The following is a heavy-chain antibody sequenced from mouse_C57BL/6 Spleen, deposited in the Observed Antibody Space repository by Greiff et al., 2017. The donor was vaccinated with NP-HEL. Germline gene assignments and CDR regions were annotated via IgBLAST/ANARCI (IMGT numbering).Heavy chain of an antibody. D-gene: IGHD1-1*01. Sequence: QVQLQQPGAELVKPGASVKLSCKASGYTFTSYWMQWVKQRPGQGLEWIGEIDPSDSYTNYNQKFKGKATLTVDTSSSTAYMQLSSLTSEDSAVYYCARSLYYYGAYWGQGTTLTVSS. CDR3: ARSLYYYGAY. J-gene: IGHJ2*01. CDR2: IDPSDSYT. CDR1: GYTFTSYW. V-gene: IGHV1-50*01.